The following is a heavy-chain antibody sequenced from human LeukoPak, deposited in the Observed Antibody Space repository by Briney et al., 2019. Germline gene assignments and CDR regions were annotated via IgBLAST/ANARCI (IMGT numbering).Heavy chain of an antibody. CDR2: IYYSGST. Sequence: PSETLSLTCAVSGGSISSGGYSWSWIRQPPGKGLEWIGYIYYSGSTYYNPSLKSRVTISVDTSKNQFSLKLSSVTAADTAVYYCAREGSGYYDSSGPHTDAFDIWGQGTMVTVSS. CDR3: AREGSGYYDSSGPHTDAFDI. J-gene: IGHJ3*02. V-gene: IGHV4-30-4*07. CDR1: GGSISSGGYS. D-gene: IGHD3-22*01.